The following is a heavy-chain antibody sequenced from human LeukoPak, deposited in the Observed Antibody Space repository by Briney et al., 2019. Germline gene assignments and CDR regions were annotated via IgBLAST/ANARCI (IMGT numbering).Heavy chain of an antibody. CDR3: ARVGGPYCSSTSCYGRNWFDP. D-gene: IGHD2-2*01. CDR1: GYTFTSYG. Sequence: GASVKVSCKASGYTFTSYGISWVRQAPGQGLEWMGWISAYNGNTNYAQKLQGRVTMTTDTSTSTAYMELRSLRSDDTAVYYCARVGGPYCSSTSCYGRNWFDPWGQGTLVTVSS. V-gene: IGHV1-18*01. J-gene: IGHJ5*02. CDR2: ISAYNGNT.